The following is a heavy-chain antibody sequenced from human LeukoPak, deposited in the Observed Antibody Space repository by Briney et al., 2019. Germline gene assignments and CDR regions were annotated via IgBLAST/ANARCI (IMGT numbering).Heavy chain of an antibody. V-gene: IGHV3-30-3*01. D-gene: IGHD2-2*01. CDR1: GFTFSNYA. Sequence: QTGGSLRLSCAASGFTFSNYAMHWVRQAPGKGLEWVAYISYDGSNKNYAGSVKGRFTSSRDTSRNTVNLQMNSLRPEDTAVYYCARETAYATSRPIEYWGQGTLVTVSS. J-gene: IGHJ4*02. CDR2: ISYDGSNK. CDR3: ARETAYATSRPIEY.